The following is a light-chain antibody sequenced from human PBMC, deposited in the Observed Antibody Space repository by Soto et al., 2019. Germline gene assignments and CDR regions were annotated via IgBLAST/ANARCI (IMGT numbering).Light chain of an antibody. CDR2: EVS. V-gene: IGLV2-14*01. CDR1: SSDVGGYNY. CDR3: SSYTTSSTLVV. J-gene: IGLJ2*01. Sequence: QSALTQPASVSGSPGQSITISCTGTSSDVGGYNYVSWYQQHPGKAPKVMIHEVSNRPSGVSNRFSGSKSGNTASLTISGLQAEDEADYYCSSYTTSSTLVVFGGGTKLTVL.